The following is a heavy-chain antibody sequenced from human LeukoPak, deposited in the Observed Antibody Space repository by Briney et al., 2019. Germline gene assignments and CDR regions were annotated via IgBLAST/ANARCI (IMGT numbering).Heavy chain of an antibody. CDR2: IYSGGST. D-gene: IGHD5-18*01. CDR3: TKDRSYGRSYFDY. CDR1: GFTVSNNY. V-gene: IGHV3-66*02. Sequence: GWSLRLSCAVSGFTVSNNYMSWVRQAPGKGLEWVSVIYSGGSTYCADSVKGRFTISRDNSKNTLYLQMNSLRIEDTAVYYCTKDRSYGRSYFDYWGQGTLVTVAS. J-gene: IGHJ4*02.